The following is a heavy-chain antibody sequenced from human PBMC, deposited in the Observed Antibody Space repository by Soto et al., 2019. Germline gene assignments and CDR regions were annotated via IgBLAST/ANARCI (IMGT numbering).Heavy chain of an antibody. CDR3: ARGRDVVVLAAMPMTFDY. V-gene: IGHV4-34*01. J-gene: IGHJ4*02. CDR1: GGSFSGYY. Sequence: SETLSLTCAVYGGSFSGYYWSWIRQPPGKGLEWIGEINHSGSTNYNPSLKSRVTISVDTSKNQFSLKLSSVTAADTAVYYCARGRDVVVLAAMPMTFDYWGQGTLVTVSS. D-gene: IGHD2-2*01. CDR2: INHSGST.